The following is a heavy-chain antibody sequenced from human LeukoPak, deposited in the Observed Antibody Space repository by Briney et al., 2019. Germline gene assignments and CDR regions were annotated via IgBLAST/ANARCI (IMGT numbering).Heavy chain of an antibody. CDR3: ARAPGSTSADAFDI. Sequence: SETLSLTCNVSGASINSYYWNWIRQSPGKGLEWLGNIHYRGTTNYNPSLKSRVTLSLDTSKSQFALKMTSVTAADTAVYYCARAPGSTSADAFDIWGQGTMVTVSS. CDR2: IHYRGTT. D-gene: IGHD2-2*01. J-gene: IGHJ3*02. CDR1: GASINSYY. V-gene: IGHV4-59*13.